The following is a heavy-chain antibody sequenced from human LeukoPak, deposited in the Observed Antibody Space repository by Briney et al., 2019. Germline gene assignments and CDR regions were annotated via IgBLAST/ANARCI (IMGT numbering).Heavy chain of an antibody. J-gene: IGHJ3*02. D-gene: IGHD3-9*01. V-gene: IGHV4-59*08. CDR3: ARRYYDILTGLDAFDI. Sequence: SETLSLTCTVSGGSISTYYWSWIRQPPGKGLEWIGYIYYSGSTNYNPSLKSRVTISVDTSKNQFSLKLSSVTAADTAVYYCARRYYDILTGLDAFDIWGQGTMVTVSS. CDR2: IYYSGST. CDR1: GGSISTYY.